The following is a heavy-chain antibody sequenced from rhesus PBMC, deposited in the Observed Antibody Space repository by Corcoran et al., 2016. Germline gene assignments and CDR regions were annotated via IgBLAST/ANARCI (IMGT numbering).Heavy chain of an antibody. CDR2: IYGSGSST. D-gene: IGHD1-14*01. CDR1: GGSISSSY. CDR3: ARAPDGWNDGYY. Sequence: QLQLQESGPGLVKPSETLSVTCAVSGGSISSSYWSWICQAPGKGLEWIGFIYGSGSSTNYNPSLKSRVTLSIDTSQNQLSLNLSSVTTADTAVYYCARAPDGWNDGYYWGQGVLVTVSS. V-gene: IGHV4-169*01. J-gene: IGHJ4*01.